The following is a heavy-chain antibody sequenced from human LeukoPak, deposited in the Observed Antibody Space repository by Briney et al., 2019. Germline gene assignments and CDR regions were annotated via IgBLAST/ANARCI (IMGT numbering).Heavy chain of an antibody. V-gene: IGHV3-7*01. CDR3: ARIWEIYRXXXDY. D-gene: IGHD3-16*02. CDR1: GFTFSNYA. J-gene: IGHJ4*02. CDR2: IKQDGSEK. Sequence: PGGSRRLSCAASGFTFSNYAMNWVRQAPGKGLEWVANIKQDGSEKYYVDSVKGRFTIFRDNAKNSLYLQMNSLSAGDTAVYYCARIWEIYRXXXDYWGQGTLVTVSS.